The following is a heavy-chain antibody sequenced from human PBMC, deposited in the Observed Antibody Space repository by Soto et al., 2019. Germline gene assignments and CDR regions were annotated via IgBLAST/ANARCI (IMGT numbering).Heavy chain of an antibody. J-gene: IGHJ6*02. CDR1: GYTFTSYD. CDR3: ARGGDCSGGSCYYYYGMDV. Sequence: GASVKVSCKASGYTFTSYDINWVRQATGQGLEWMGWMNPNSGNTGYAQKFQGRVTMTRNTSISTAYMELSSLRSEDTAVYYCARGGDCSGGSCYYYYGMDVWGQGTTVTVSS. D-gene: IGHD2-15*01. V-gene: IGHV1-8*01. CDR2: MNPNSGNT.